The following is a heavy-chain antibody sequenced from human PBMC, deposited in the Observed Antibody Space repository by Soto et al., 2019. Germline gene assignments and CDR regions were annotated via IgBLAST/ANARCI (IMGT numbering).Heavy chain of an antibody. V-gene: IGHV5-51*03. J-gene: IGHJ5*02. CDR2: IYPDDSDT. CDR1: GYSFSSYW. CDR3: ARPAVPGSANWFDP. Sequence: EVQLVQSGAEVKKPGESLKISCQGSGYSFSSYWIGWVRQMPGKGLEWMGIIYPDDSDTRYSPSFQGQVTISADKSTSTAYPQGSRLKASDTAMYYCARPAVPGSANWFDPWGQGTLFTVSS. D-gene: IGHD6-19*01.